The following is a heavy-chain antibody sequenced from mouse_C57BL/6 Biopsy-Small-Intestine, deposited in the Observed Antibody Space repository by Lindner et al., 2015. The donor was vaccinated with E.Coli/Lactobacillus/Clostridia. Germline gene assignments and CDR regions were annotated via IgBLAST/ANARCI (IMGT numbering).Heavy chain of an antibody. J-gene: IGHJ3*01. V-gene: IGHV9-3*02. Sequence: VKVSCKASGNTSLAMLWNWVRQAPGQGLEWLGWINTSTGNPTYAQGFTGRLVFSLDTSVTTAYLQISSLKAEDTAVYYYASRYCSGTSCYLRSLDAFDIWGQGTMVTVSS. CDR1: GNTSLAML. CDR3: ASRYCSGTSCYLRSLDAFDI. D-gene: IGHD1-3*01. CDR2: INTSTGNP.